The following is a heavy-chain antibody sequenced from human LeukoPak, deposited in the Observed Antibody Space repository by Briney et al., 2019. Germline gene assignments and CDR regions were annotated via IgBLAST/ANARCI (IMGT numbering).Heavy chain of an antibody. V-gene: IGHV1-46*01. CDR3: ARTQGFYLPPYDY. CDR2: INPSGGST. Sequence: ASVKVSCKASGGTFSSYAISWVQQAPGQGLEWMGIINPSGGSTSYAQKFQGRVTMTRDTSTSTVYMELSSLRSEDTAVYYCARTQGFYLPPYDYWGQGTLVTVSS. J-gene: IGHJ4*02. D-gene: IGHD2/OR15-2a*01. CDR1: GGTFSSYA.